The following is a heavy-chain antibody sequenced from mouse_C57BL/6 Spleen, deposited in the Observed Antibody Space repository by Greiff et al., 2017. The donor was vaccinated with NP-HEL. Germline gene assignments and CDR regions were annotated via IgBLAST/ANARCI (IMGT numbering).Heavy chain of an antibody. CDR3: AGLGRKSDY. CDR1: GYTFTSYW. V-gene: IGHV1-50*01. J-gene: IGHJ2*01. D-gene: IGHD4-1*01. CDR2: IDPSDSYT. Sequence: VQLQQPGAELVKPGASVKLSCKASGYTFTSYWMQWVKQRPGQGLEWIGEIDPSDSYTNYNQKFKGKATLTVDTSSSTAYMQLSSLTSEDSAVYYCAGLGRKSDYWGQGTTLTVSS.